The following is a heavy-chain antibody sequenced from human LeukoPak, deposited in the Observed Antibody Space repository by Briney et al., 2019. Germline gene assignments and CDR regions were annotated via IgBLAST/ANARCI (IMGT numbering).Heavy chain of an antibody. V-gene: IGHV4-59*01. D-gene: IGHD3-3*01. CDR1: GGSFSGYY. J-gene: IGHJ3*02. CDR2: IYYSGST. CDR3: ARKTPYYDFWSGYVAFDI. Sequence: SETLSLTCAVYGGSFSGYYWSWIRQPPGKGLEWIGYIYYSGSTNYNPSLKSRVTISVDTSKNQFSLKLSSVTAADTAVYYCARKTPYYDFWSGYVAFDIWGQGTVVTVSS.